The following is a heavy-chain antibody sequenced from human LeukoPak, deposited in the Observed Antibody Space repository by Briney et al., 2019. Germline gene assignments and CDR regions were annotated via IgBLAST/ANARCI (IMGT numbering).Heavy chain of an antibody. CDR1: GYSISSGYY. Sequence: SETLSLTCTVSGYSISSGYYWGWIRQPPGKGLEWIGSIYHSGSTYYNPSLKSRVTISIDKSKNQFSLKLSSVTAADTAVYYCARGAIFGGHMDVWGKGTTVTVSS. CDR2: IYHSGST. D-gene: IGHD3-3*01. J-gene: IGHJ6*03. V-gene: IGHV4-38-2*02. CDR3: ARGAIFGGHMDV.